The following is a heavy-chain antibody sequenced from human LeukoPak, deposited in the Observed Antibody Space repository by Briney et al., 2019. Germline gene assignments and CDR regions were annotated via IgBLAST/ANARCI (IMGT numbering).Heavy chain of an antibody. CDR2: INSDGSST. V-gene: IGHV3-74*01. J-gene: IGHJ4*02. D-gene: IGHD3-22*01. CDR1: GFTFSSYW. CDR3: ARGGTMIVAGYFDY. Sequence: PGGSLRLSCAASGFTFSSYWMHWVRQAPGKGLVWVSRINSDGSSTSYADSVKGRFTISRDNSKNTLYLQMNSLRAEDTAVYYCARGGTMIVAGYFDYWGQGTLVTVSS.